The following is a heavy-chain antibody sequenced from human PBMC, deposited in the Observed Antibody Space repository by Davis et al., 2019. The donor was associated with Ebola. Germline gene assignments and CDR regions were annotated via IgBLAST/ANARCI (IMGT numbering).Heavy chain of an antibody. CDR2: VYYSGST. V-gene: IGHV4-39*07. CDR3: ARNNSGIPVDS. J-gene: IGHJ4*02. Sequence: PGGSLRLSCTVSGGSISSHSDYWGWIRQPPGKGLEWIGSVYYSGSTHYNPSLKSRLTISVDTSKNQFSLHLKSVTAADTAVYYCARNNSGIPVDSWGQGTLVIVSS. CDR1: GGSISSHSDY. D-gene: IGHD3-10*01.